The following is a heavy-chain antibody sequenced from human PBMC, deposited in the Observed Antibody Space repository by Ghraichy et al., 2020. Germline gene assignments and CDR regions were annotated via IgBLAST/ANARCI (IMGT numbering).Heavy chain of an antibody. CDR2: IYTSGST. CDR1: GGSISSYY. Sequence: SETRSLTCTVSGGSISSYYWSWIRQPAGKGLEWIGRIYTSGSTNYNPSLKSRVTMSVDTSKNQFSLKLSSVTAADTAVYYCARDYFDYGVPDWYFDLWGRGTLVTVSS. J-gene: IGHJ2*01. CDR3: ARDYFDYGVPDWYFDL. D-gene: IGHD4-17*01. V-gene: IGHV4-4*07.